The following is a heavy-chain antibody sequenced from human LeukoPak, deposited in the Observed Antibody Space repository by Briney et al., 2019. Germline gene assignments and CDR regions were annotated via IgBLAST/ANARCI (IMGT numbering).Heavy chain of an antibody. CDR3: AREAGNWNYGDY. Sequence: GGSLRLSCAASGFTFSSYSMNWVRQAPGQGLEWVSSISSSSSYIYYADSVKGRFTISRDNAKNSLYLQMNSLRAEDTAVYYCAREAGNWNYGDYWGQGTLVTVSS. J-gene: IGHJ4*02. V-gene: IGHV3-21*01. D-gene: IGHD1-20*01. CDR1: GFTFSSYS. CDR2: ISSSSSYI.